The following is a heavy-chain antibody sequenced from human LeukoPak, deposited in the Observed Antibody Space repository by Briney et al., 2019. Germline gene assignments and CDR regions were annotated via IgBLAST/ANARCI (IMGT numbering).Heavy chain of an antibody. J-gene: IGHJ6*03. Sequence: GESLKISCMGPGYSFTSYWIGWVRQMPGKGLEWMGIIYPGDSDTRYSPSFQGQVTISADKSISTAYLQWSSLKASDTAMYYCARHRQRGRRYFDWLREDYYMDVWGKGTTVTISS. CDR2: IYPGDSDT. CDR3: ARHRQRGRRYFDWLREDYYMDV. V-gene: IGHV5-51*01. CDR1: GYSFTSYW. D-gene: IGHD3-9*01.